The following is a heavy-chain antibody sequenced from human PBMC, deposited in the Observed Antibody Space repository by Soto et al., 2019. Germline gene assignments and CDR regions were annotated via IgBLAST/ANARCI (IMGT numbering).Heavy chain of an antibody. D-gene: IGHD3-10*01. Sequence: EVRLLESEGGLVQPGGSLRLSCVASGFDFSTYAMSWVRQAPGKGLEWVSVIGEGGVSRVYADAVKGRFTISRDNSKNTLYLQMTSLRVDDTAMYYCARDSVTRVSSDIPGMDVWGQGTTVSVSS. V-gene: IGHV3-23*01. J-gene: IGHJ6*02. CDR3: ARDSVTRVSSDIPGMDV. CDR1: GFDFSTYA. CDR2: IGEGGVSR.